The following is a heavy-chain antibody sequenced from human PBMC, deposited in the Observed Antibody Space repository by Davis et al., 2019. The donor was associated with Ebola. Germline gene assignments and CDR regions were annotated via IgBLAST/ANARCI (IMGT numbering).Heavy chain of an antibody. J-gene: IGHJ3*02. CDR1: GGSISSHY. CDR2: IYYSGST. CDR3: ARSGGRWRAGVGAFDI. D-gene: IGHD5-24*01. Sequence: PSETLSLTCTVSGGSISSHYWSWIRQPPGKGLEWIGYIYYSGSTNYNPSLKSRVTISVDTSKNQFSLKLSSVTAADTAVYYCARSGGRWRAGVGAFDIWGQGTMVTVSS. V-gene: IGHV4-59*11.